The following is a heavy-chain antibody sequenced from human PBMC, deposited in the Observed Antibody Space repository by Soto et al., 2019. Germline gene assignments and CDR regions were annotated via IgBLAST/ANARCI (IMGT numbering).Heavy chain of an antibody. Sequence: PGGSLRLSCAASGFTFSDCAMNWVRQAQGKGLEWVSRISGSGVGTYYADSVRGRFTISRDNSKNTLYLQMNSLRAEDTALYYCAKDRGYYDSSGYYDAFDIWGQGTVVTVSS. V-gene: IGHV3-23*01. CDR1: GFTFSDCA. CDR3: AKDRGYYDSSGYYDAFDI. CDR2: ISGSGVGT. D-gene: IGHD3-22*01. J-gene: IGHJ3*02.